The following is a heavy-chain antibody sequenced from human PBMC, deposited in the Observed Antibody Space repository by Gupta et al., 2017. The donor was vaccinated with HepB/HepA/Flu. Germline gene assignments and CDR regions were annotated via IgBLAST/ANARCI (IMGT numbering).Heavy chain of an antibody. V-gene: IGHV3-7*01. D-gene: IGHD6-13*01. CDR3: ARPGFAAAATFGWFNP. J-gene: IGHJ5*02. CDR2: IKKDGSEK. CDR1: GFPFSDYW. Sequence: EVQLVESGGDLVQPGGSLRLSCAASGFPFSDYWMIWVRQAPGKGLEWVANIKKDGSEKYYVDSVKGRFIISRDNAKNSLYLQMNSLRAEDTAVYYCARPGFAAAATFGWFNPWGQGTLVTVSS.